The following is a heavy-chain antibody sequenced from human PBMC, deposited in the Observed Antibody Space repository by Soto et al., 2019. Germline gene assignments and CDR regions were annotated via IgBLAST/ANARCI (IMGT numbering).Heavy chain of an antibody. CDR3: ARDEGGGREYFTR. CDR1: GFTFTTYS. V-gene: IGHV3-48*02. Sequence: EVQLVESGGGLVQPGGSLRLSCAASGFTFTTYSMNWVRQAPGKGLEWVSYIGSRSSGIYYADSVKGRFTISRDNAKNSLYLQVSSLRDEDTAVYYCARDEGGGREYFTRWGQGTLVTVSS. CDR2: IGSRSSGI. J-gene: IGHJ1*01. D-gene: IGHD1-1*01.